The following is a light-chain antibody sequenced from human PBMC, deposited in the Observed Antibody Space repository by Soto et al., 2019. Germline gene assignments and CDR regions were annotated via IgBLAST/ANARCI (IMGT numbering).Light chain of an antibody. CDR2: DAS. CDR1: QSVGSN. CDR3: QQDNNWPYT. Sequence: EIVLTHSPATLSVSPGERATLSCRASQSVGSNLAWYQQRPGQPPRLLISDASTRATDIPARFSGGGSGTEFTLTISSLQSEDFAVYYCQQDNNWPYTFGQGTKLQIK. J-gene: IGKJ2*01. V-gene: IGKV3-15*01.